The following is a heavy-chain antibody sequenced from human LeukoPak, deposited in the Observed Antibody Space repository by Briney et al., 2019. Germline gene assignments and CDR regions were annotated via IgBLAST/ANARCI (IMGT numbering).Heavy chain of an antibody. CDR2: ISSSSSYI. D-gene: IGHD2-2*01. J-gene: IGHJ4*02. V-gene: IGHV3-21*01. Sequence: GGSLRLSCAASGFTFSSYSMNWVRQAPGKGLEWVSSISSSSSYIYYADSVKGRFTISRDNAKNSLYLQMNSLRAEDTAVYYCARDRGPGDIVVVPAYFDYWGQGTLVTVSS. CDR3: ARDRGPGDIVVVPAYFDY. CDR1: GFTFSSYS.